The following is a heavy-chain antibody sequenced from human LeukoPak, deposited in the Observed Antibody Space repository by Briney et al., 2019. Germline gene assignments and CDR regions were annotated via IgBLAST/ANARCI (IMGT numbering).Heavy chain of an antibody. CDR1: GYTLTSYG. D-gene: IGHD3-22*01. Sequence: ASVKVSCKASGYTLTSYGISWVRQAPGQGLEWMGWMNPNSGNTGYAQKFQGRVTITMNTSISTAYMELSSLRSEDTAVYFCARGHAPHMDYDTSGPPFEGAFDIWGQGTMVTVSS. CDR2: MNPNSGNT. J-gene: IGHJ3*02. CDR3: ARGHAPHMDYDTSGPPFEGAFDI. V-gene: IGHV1-8*03.